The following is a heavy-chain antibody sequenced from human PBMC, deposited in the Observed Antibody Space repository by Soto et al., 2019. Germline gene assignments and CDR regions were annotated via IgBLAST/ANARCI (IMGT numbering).Heavy chain of an antibody. CDR1: GFTFSSYW. V-gene: IGHV3-74*01. CDR2: INSDGSST. J-gene: IGHJ4*02. CDR3: ARDQGYCSGGSCYAAGY. D-gene: IGHD2-15*01. Sequence: GGSLRLSCAASGFTFSSYWMHWVRQAPGKGLVWVSRINSDGSSTGYADSVMGRFTISRDNAKNTLYLQMNSLRAEDTAVYYCARDQGYCSGGSCYAAGYWGQGTLVTVSS.